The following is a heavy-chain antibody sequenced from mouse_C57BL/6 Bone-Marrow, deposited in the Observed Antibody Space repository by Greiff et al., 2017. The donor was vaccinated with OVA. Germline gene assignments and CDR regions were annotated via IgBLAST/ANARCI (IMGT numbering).Heavy chain of an antibody. CDR3: ARNWHYGSVAMDY. J-gene: IGHJ4*01. D-gene: IGHD1-1*01. V-gene: IGHV2-2*01. CDR2: IWSGGST. CDR1: GFSLTSYG. Sequence: VKLQESGPGLVQPSQSLSITCTVSGFSLTSYGVHWVRQSPGKGLEWLGVIWSGGSTDYNAAFISRLSISKDNSKSQVFFKMNSLQADVTAIYYCARNWHYGSVAMDYWGQGTSVTVSS.